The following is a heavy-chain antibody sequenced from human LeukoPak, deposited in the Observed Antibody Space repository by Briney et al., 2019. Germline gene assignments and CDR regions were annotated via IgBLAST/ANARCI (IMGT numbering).Heavy chain of an antibody. CDR2: IYYSGST. J-gene: IGHJ6*02. Sequence: SETLSLTCTVSGGSISSSSYFWSWIRQPPGKGLEWIGYIYYSGSTNYNPSLKSRVTISVDTSKNQFSLKLSSVTAADTAVYYCARAWARDDDYGDTVDYYYYGMDVWGQGTTVTVSS. V-gene: IGHV4-61*01. D-gene: IGHD4-17*01. CDR1: GGSISSSSYF. CDR3: ARAWARDDDYGDTVDYYYYGMDV.